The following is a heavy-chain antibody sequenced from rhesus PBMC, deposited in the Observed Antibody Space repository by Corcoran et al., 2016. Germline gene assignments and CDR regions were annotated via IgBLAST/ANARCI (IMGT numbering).Heavy chain of an antibody. CDR1: GFTFSDYY. J-gene: IGHJ4*01. V-gene: IGHV3S22*01. D-gene: IGHD6-25*01. CDR2: IKNKVNGWTA. CDR3: ARRIAAASFDY. Sequence: EVQLVESGGGLVQPGGSLRLSCAASGFTFSDYYMNWVRQAPGKGAEWVGFIKNKVNGWTAEYAASLKGRFTISRDDSKSIASLQMNSLKTEDTAVYYCARRIAAASFDYWGQGVLVTVSS.